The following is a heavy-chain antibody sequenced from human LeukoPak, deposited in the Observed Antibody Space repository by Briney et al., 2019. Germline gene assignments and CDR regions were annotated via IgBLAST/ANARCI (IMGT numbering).Heavy chain of an antibody. CDR3: AREYYDFWSGKPTYFDY. Sequence: PSETLPLTCTVSGGSISSGSYYWSWIRQPAGKGLEWIGRIYTSGSTNYNPSLKSRVTISVDTSKNQFSLKLSSVTAADTAVYYCAREYYDFWSGKPTYFDYWGQGTLVTVSS. D-gene: IGHD3-3*01. CDR2: IYTSGST. CDR1: GGSISSGSYY. V-gene: IGHV4-61*02. J-gene: IGHJ4*02.